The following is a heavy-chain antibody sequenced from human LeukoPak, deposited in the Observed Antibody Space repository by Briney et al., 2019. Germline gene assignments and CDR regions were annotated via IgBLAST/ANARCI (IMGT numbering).Heavy chain of an antibody. CDR3: ARAGSRITGTTPGWFDP. CDR1: GGSFSGYY. Sequence: SETLSLTCAVYGGSFSGYYWSWIRQPPGKGLEWIGEINHSGSTNYNPSLKSRVTISVDTSKNQFSLKLSSVTAADTAVYYCARAGSRITGTTPGWFDPWGQGTLVTVSS. CDR2: INHSGST. J-gene: IGHJ5*02. D-gene: IGHD1-20*01. V-gene: IGHV4-34*01.